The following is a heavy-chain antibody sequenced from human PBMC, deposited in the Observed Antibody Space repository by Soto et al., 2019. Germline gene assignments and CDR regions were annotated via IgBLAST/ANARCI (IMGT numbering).Heavy chain of an antibody. CDR1: GFTFSSYW. J-gene: IGHJ1*01. CDR2: ISNDGSST. Sequence: DVQLVESGGGLVQPGGSLRLSCVASGFTFSSYWMHWVRQAPGKGLVWVSSISNDGSSTSYADPVKGRFTISRDNAKNTLYLQMNSLRAEDTAVYYCARLPNKSPQNWGQGTLVIVSP. V-gene: IGHV3-74*01. CDR3: ARLPNKSPQN.